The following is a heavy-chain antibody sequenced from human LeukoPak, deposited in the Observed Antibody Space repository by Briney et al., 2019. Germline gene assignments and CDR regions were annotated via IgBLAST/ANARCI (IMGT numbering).Heavy chain of an antibody. J-gene: IGHJ4*02. V-gene: IGHV4-4*07. Sequence: SETLSLTCTVSGGSISSYYWSWIRQPAGKGLEWIGRIYTSGSTNYNPSLKSRVTMSVDTSRNQISLKVNSVTAADTAVYYCASESYSSSYLFDFWGQGTLVTVSS. CDR1: GGSISSYY. D-gene: IGHD6-6*01. CDR3: ASESYSSSYLFDF. CDR2: IYTSGST.